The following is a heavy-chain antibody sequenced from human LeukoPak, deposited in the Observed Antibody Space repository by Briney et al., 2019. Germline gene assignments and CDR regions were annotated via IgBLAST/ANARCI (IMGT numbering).Heavy chain of an antibody. CDR1: GGSISSSNW. V-gene: IGHV4-4*02. J-gene: IGHJ4*02. D-gene: IGHD2-2*01. CDR3: ASQRVCSSTSCYAGALGY. CDR2: IYHSGST. Sequence: SETLSLTCAVSGGSISSSNWWSWVRQPPGKGLEWIGEIYHSGSTNYNPSLKSRVTISVDKSKNQFSLKLSSVTAADTAVYYCASQRVCSSTSCYAGALGYWGQGTLVTVSS.